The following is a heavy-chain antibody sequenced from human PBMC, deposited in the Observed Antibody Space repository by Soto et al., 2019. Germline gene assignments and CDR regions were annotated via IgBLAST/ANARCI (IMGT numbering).Heavy chain of an antibody. V-gene: IGHV4-34*01. D-gene: IGHD3-10*01. CDR1: GKSFSGYH. CDR2: INHRGST. Sequence: SATLSLTCALDGKSFSGYHWSWIRQSSGKGLEWIGEINHRGSTNYNPSLKSRVTISVDTSKNQFSLKLSSVTAADTAVYYCAGGRGVRGTIITTYYYYGLDVWGQGTTVT. CDR3: AGGRGVRGTIITTYYYYGLDV. J-gene: IGHJ6*02.